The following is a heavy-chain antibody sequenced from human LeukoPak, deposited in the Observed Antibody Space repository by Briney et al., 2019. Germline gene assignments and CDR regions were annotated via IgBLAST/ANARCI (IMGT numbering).Heavy chain of an antibody. CDR1: GYTFTGYY. Sequence: ASVKVSCKASGYTFTGYYMHWVRQAPGQGLEWMGWINPNSGGTNYAQKFQGRVTVTRDTSISTAYMERSRLRSADTAVYYCAREYSGYDGLDYWGQGTLVTVSS. CDR3: AREYSGYDGLDY. CDR2: INPNSGGT. J-gene: IGHJ4*02. D-gene: IGHD5-12*01. V-gene: IGHV1-2*02.